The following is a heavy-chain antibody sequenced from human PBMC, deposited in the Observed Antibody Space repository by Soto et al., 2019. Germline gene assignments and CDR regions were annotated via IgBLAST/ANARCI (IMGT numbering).Heavy chain of an antibody. CDR3: SRAINFRYCSSTSCYALDY. CDR2: INSDGSST. CDR1: GFTFSSYW. V-gene: IGHV3-74*01. Sequence: GGSLRLSCAASGFTFSSYWMHWVRQAPGKGLVWVSRINSDGSSTSYADSVKGRFTISRDNAKNTLYLQMNSLRAEDTAVYYYSRAINFRYCSSTSCYALDYWGQGTLVTFSS. J-gene: IGHJ4*02. D-gene: IGHD2-2*01.